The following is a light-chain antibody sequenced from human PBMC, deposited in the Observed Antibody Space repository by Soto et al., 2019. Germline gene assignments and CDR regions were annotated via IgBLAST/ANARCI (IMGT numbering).Light chain of an antibody. CDR3: QTWGTGTVV. CDR2: LNSDGSH. CDR1: SGHSSYA. V-gene: IGLV4-69*01. J-gene: IGLJ2*01. Sequence: QPVLTQSPSASASLGASAKLTCTLSSGHSSYAIAWHQQQPEKGPRYLMKLNSDGSHSKGDGIPDRCSGSSSGAERYLTVSRRRSEDEADLSGQTWGTGTVVFGGGTKLTVL.